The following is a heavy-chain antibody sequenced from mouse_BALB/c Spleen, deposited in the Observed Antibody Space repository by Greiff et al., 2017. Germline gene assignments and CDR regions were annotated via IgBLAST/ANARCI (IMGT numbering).Heavy chain of an antibody. CDR3: TRGGNYYAMDY. V-gene: IGHV1-14*01. Sequence: VQLQQSGPELVKPGASVKMSCKASGYTFTSYVMHWVKQKPGQGLEWIGYINPYNDGTKYNEKFKGKATLTSDKSSSTAYMELSSLTNEDSAVYYCTRGGNYYAMDYWGQGTSVTVSS. CDR1: GYTFTSYV. D-gene: IGHD2-1*01. J-gene: IGHJ4*01. CDR2: INPYNDGT.